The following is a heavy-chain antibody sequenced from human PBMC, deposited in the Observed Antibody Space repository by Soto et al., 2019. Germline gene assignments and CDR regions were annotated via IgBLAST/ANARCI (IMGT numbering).Heavy chain of an antibody. CDR3: AXXEXGDPAATCGYYYYGMDV. CDR2: IIAYNFNT. D-gene: IGHD2-2*01. J-gene: IGHJ6*02. CDR1: GYTFTSYG. V-gene: IGHV1-18*01. Sequence: ASVKVSCKASGYTFTSYGISLVRQAPGQVLELIVWIIAYNFNTNYAQKLQGRFTIARYTSTSASYIELRILKSDYTAVYYCAXXEXGDPAATCGYYYYGMDVWGQGTTVTVSS.